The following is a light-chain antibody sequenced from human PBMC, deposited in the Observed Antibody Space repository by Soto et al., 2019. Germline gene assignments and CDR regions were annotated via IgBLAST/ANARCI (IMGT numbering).Light chain of an antibody. V-gene: IGKV3-20*01. CDR1: QSVRSSY. Sequence: EIVLTQSPGTLSLSPGERATLSCRASQSVRSSYLAWYQQKPGQAPRLLIYGASSRATGIPDRFSGSGSGTDFTLTISRLEPEDFAVYFCQQYDSSPPGWAFGQGTKVEIK. CDR3: QQYDSSPPGWA. J-gene: IGKJ1*01. CDR2: GAS.